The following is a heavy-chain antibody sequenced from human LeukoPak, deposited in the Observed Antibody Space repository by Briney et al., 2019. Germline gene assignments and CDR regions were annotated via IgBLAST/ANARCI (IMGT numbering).Heavy chain of an antibody. Sequence: GGSLRLSCAASGFSFSTHSLTRVRQAPGKGLQWVATINHDGSEKDYVDSVEGRFTISRDNAENSLYLQLNSLRAEDTAIYYCARGSGWLDYWGQGTLVTVSS. CDR2: INHDGSEK. D-gene: IGHD6-19*01. J-gene: IGHJ4*02. CDR1: GFSFSTHS. CDR3: ARGSGWLDY. V-gene: IGHV3-7*03.